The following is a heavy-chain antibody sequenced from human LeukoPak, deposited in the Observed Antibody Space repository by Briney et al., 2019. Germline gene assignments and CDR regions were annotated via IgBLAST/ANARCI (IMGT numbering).Heavy chain of an antibody. Sequence: SVKVSCKASGGTFNNYSISWVRQAPGQGLEWMGRIVPILGIRNYAKDFQGRVTLTADKSTSTAYMELGSLGSEDTAMYFCARDEIASPSAFDFWGQGTLVTVSS. CDR1: GGTFNNYS. V-gene: IGHV1-69*04. D-gene: IGHD3-3*02. J-gene: IGHJ4*02. CDR3: ARDEIASPSAFDF. CDR2: IVPILGIR.